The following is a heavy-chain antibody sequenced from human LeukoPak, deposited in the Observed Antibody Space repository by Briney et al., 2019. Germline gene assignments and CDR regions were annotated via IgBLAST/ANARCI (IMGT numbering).Heavy chain of an antibody. V-gene: IGHV3-48*01. D-gene: IGHD2-2*01. CDR2: ISSTSTI. Sequence: GSLRLSCAASGFTFSSYSMNWVRQAPGKGLEWVSYISSTSTIYYADSVKGRFTISRDNAKNSLYLQMNSLRAEDTAVYYCARDAPIVVVPADAFDIWGQGTMVTVSS. J-gene: IGHJ3*02. CDR1: GFTFSSYS. CDR3: ARDAPIVVVPADAFDI.